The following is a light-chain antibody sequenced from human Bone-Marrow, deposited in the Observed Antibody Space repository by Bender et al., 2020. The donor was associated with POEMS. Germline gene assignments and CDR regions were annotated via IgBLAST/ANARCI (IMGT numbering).Light chain of an antibody. J-gene: IGLJ2*01. CDR2: QDT. V-gene: IGLV3-1*01. CDR3: QTWVTYSVI. CDR1: DLGDKY. Sequence: SYEVTQPPSVSVSPGQTASITCSGDDLGDKYVAWYQQKPAQSPVLVIYQDTKRPPGIPERFSGSNSGSTATLTISGTQAMDEADYYCQTWVTYSVIFGGGTKLTVL.